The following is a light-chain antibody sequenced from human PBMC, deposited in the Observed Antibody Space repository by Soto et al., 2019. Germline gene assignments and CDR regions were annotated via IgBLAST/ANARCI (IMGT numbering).Light chain of an antibody. CDR2: GVT. J-gene: IGLJ1*01. V-gene: IGLV2-18*02. CDR1: SNDVASNYR. Sequence: SVLTQPASLYGSPGQSITISCTGTSNDVASNYRVSWYQQPPGTAPQLVIYGVTNRPSGVPDRFSGSRSGNTASLTISGLQAEDEADYFCISYTDSSTYVFGTGTKVTVL. CDR3: ISYTDSSTYV.